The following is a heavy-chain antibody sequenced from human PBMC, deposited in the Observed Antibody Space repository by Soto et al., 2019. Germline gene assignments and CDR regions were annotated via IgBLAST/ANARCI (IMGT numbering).Heavy chain of an antibody. CDR2: ISGSGAAT. CDR3: AKDGRIVLVQAAIGISWFDH. CDR1: GFTFSSYA. J-gene: IGHJ5*02. V-gene: IGHV3-23*01. D-gene: IGHD2-2*01. Sequence: EVQLLDSGGGLVQPGGSLRLSCAASGFTFSSYAMSWVRQAPGKGLEWVSAISGSGAATYYADSVKGRFTISRDNSKNPLYLQMNSLRAEDTALYYCAKDGRIVLVQAAIGISWFDHWGQGTLVTVSS.